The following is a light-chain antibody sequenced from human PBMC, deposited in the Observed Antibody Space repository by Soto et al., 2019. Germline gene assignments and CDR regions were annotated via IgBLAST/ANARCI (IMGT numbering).Light chain of an antibody. J-gene: IGKJ4*01. Sequence: EVVLTQSPGTLSLSRGEKATLSCRASESVRTYLSYVAWYQQRPGQAPRLLIYDASNRATGIPARFSGSGSGTDFTLTISSLEPEDFAVYYCQQRSNWPPVFGGGTKVDIK. CDR2: DAS. CDR1: ESVRTY. V-gene: IGKV3-11*01. CDR3: QQRSNWPPV.